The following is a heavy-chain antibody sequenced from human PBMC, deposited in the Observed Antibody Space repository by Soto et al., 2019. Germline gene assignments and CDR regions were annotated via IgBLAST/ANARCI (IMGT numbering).Heavy chain of an antibody. J-gene: IGHJ3*02. Sequence: GGSLRLSCAASGFTFSSYAMSWVRQAPGKGLEWVSAISGNGGKTYYADSVKDRFTISRDNSKNTLYLQMNSLRAEDTAVYYCAKFVVVVVGSWDAFDIWGQGTMVTVSS. CDR1: GFTFSSYA. CDR2: ISGNGGKT. D-gene: IGHD2-15*01. CDR3: AKFVVVVVGSWDAFDI. V-gene: IGHV3-23*01.